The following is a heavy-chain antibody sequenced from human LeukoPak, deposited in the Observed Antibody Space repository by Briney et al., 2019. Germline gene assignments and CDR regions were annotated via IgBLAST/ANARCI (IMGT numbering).Heavy chain of an antibody. CDR3: ARRGGSYSQFDY. CDR1: GYTFTGYY. Sequence: ASVKVSCKASGYTFTGYYMHWVRQAPGQGLEWMGWISAYNGNTNYAQKLQGRVTMTTDTSTSTAYMELRSLRSDDTAVYYCARRGGSYSQFDYWGQGTLVTVSS. CDR2: ISAYNGNT. D-gene: IGHD1-26*01. J-gene: IGHJ4*02. V-gene: IGHV1-18*04.